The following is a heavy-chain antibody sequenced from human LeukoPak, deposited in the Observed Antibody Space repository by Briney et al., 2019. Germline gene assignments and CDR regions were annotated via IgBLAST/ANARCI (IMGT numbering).Heavy chain of an antibody. CDR3: ARDRVVRGDDPGFYDY. D-gene: IGHD3-10*01. CDR1: GGSISSSSYY. CDR2: IYYSGST. Sequence: SETLSLTCTVSGGSISSSSYYWGWLRQPPGKGLEWIGSIYYSGSTYYNPSLKSRVTISVDTSKNQFSLKLSSVTAADTAVYYCARDRVVRGDDPGFYDYWGQGTLVTVSS. V-gene: IGHV4-39*07. J-gene: IGHJ4*02.